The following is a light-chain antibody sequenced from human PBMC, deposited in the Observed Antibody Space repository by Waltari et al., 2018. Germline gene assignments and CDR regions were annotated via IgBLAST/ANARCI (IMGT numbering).Light chain of an antibody. J-gene: IGKJ1*01. CDR1: QSVSSY. CDR3: QEHVTYWA. CDR2: DTS. V-gene: IGKV3-11*01. Sequence: EIVLTQSPATLSLSPGERATLSCRASQSVSSYLAWYQHKPGQAPRLLIYDTSKRATGIPARFSGSGSGTDFTLTISSLEPEDFAVYYCQEHVTYWAFGQGTKVEMK.